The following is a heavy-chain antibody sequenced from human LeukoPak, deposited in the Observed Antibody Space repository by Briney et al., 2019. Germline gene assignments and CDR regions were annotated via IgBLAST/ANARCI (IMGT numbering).Heavy chain of an antibody. V-gene: IGHV3-74*01. D-gene: IGHD2-15*01. CDR1: GFTFRTYW. Sequence: GGSPRLSCAASGFTFRTYWMHWVRQVPGKGLVWISRINTDGSSTSHADSVKGRFTISRDNAQNTLYLQMNSLRPEDTAVYYCTRYLLASYGMDVWGQGTTVTVSS. CDR3: TRYLLASYGMDV. CDR2: INTDGSST. J-gene: IGHJ6*02.